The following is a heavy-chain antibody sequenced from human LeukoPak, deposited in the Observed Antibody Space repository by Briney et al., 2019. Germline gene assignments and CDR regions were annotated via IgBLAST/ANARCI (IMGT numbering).Heavy chain of an antibody. CDR1: GGSITNYY. CDR3: ARGCSSTSCWLRMDV. CDR2: IYTSGST. J-gene: IGHJ6*02. Sequence: SETLSLTCTVSGGSITNYYWSWIRQPAGKGLEWIGRIYTSGSTSYNPSLKSRVTMSVDTSKNQISLKLSSVTAADTAVYYCARGCSSTSCWLRMDVWGQGTPLTVS. D-gene: IGHD2-2*01. V-gene: IGHV4-4*07.